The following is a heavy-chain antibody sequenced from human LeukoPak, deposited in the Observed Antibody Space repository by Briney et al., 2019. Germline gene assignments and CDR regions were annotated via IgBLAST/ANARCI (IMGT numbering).Heavy chain of an antibody. Sequence: SETLSLTCTVSGGSISSGGYYWSWIRQHPGKGLEWIGYIYYSGSTYYNPSLKSRVTMSVDTSKNQFSLKLSSVTAADTAVYYCARILGYYQEAMDVWGPGITVTVSS. CDR1: GGSISSGGYY. CDR3: ARILGYYQEAMDV. CDR2: IYYSGST. J-gene: IGHJ6*02. D-gene: IGHD2/OR15-2a*01. V-gene: IGHV4-31*03.